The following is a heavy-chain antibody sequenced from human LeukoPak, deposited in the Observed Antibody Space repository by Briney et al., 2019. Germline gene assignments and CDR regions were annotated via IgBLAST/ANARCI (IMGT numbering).Heavy chain of an antibody. Sequence: ASVKDSCKASGYTFTGYYMHWVRQAPGQGLEWMGWINPNSGGTNYAQKFQGRVTMTRDTSISTAYMELSRLRSDDAAVYYCARWASDSGSYDYWGQGTLVTVS. J-gene: IGHJ4*02. D-gene: IGHD1-26*01. CDR3: ARWASDSGSYDY. CDR1: GYTFTGYY. V-gene: IGHV1-2*02. CDR2: INPNSGGT.